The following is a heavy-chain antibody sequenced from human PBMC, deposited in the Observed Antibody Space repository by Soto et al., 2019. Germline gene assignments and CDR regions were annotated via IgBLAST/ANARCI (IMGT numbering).Heavy chain of an antibody. CDR3: ARYCAADCFRGCDT. CDR2: VTANSGVI. CDR1: GFTFNNYV. J-gene: IGHJ5*02. Sequence: EVQLLESGGGLVQPGGSLRLSCAASGFTFNNYVMTWVRQTPGKGLDWVSLVTANSGVIYYADSVKGRFTVSRDNSKNTLYLQMNSLGADETSRYSCARYCAADCFRGCDTWGQGTLVTVSS. D-gene: IGHD2-21*02. V-gene: IGHV3-23*01.